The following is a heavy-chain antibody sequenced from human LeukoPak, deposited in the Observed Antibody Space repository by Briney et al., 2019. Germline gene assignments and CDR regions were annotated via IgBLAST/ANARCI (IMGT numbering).Heavy chain of an antibody. J-gene: IGHJ3*02. Sequence: ASVKVSCKASGYTFTSYGISWVRQAPRQGLEWMGWISTYNGNTTYAQKLQGRVTMTTDTSTSTAYMELTSLRSDDAAVYYCVRVSKAYAFDIWGQGTMVTVSS. CDR2: ISTYNGNT. CDR1: GYTFTSYG. V-gene: IGHV1-18*01. CDR3: VRVSKAYAFDI.